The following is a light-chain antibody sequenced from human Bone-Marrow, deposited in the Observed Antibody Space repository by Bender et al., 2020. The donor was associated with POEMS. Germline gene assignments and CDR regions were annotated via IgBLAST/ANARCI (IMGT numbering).Light chain of an antibody. CDR1: SSYVGGFYY. CDR3: AVWDDSLNGWV. V-gene: IGLV2-8*01. Sequence: QSALTQPASVSGSPGQSITISCTGTSSYVGGFYYVSWYQQHPGKAPKLIIYEVIKRPSGVPDRFSGSKSGNTASLTVSGRQAEDEADYYCAVWDDSLNGWVFGGGTKLTVL. J-gene: IGLJ3*02. CDR2: EVI.